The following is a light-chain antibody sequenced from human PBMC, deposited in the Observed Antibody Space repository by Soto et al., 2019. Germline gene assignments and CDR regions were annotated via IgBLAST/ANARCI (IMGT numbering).Light chain of an antibody. Sequence: LSLSAVAVSLSPGERATLSCRASQIISSYLAWYQQKPGQAPRLFIYDASNRATGIPARFSGSGSGTDFTLTIISLEPEDFTRYYCQDSREWPIPFGQRTRL. CDR2: DAS. J-gene: IGKJ5*01. CDR1: QIISSY. CDR3: QDSREWPIP. V-gene: IGKV3-11*01.